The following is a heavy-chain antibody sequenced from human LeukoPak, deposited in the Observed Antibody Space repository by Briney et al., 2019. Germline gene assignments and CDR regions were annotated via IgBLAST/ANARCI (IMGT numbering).Heavy chain of an antibody. V-gene: IGHV1-2*02. Sequence: ASVKVSCKASGYTFTDYYIHWVRQAPGQGLEWMGWFNPNSGGTNYAQEFQGKVTMTGDTSTTTAYMELSRLRSDDTAVYYCARVAPLYHYYYMDVWGKGTMVTVSS. CDR1: GYTFTDYY. CDR3: ARVAPLYHYYYMDV. CDR2: FNPNSGGT. J-gene: IGHJ6*03. D-gene: IGHD3-16*02.